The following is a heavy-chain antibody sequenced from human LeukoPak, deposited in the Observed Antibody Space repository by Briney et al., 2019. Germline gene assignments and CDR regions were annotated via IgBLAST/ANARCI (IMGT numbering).Heavy chain of an antibody. CDR3: AKGGYRGMAGHFDY. D-gene: IGHD5-18*01. Sequence: GGSLRLSCAASGFTFSSYAMSWVRQAPGKGLEWVSGISWNSGSIDYADSVKGRLTISRDNAKNSLYLQMNSLRAEDMALYYCAKGGYRGMAGHFDYWGQGTLVTVSS. CDR2: ISWNSGSI. CDR1: GFTFSSYA. J-gene: IGHJ4*02. V-gene: IGHV3-9*03.